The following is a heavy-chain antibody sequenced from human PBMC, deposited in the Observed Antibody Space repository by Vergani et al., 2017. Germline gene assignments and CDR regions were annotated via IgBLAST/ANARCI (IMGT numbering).Heavy chain of an antibody. V-gene: IGHV4-38-2*01. CDR1: GFSIDNGYY. Sequence: QVQLQASGPGLVTPSETLSLTCAVSGFSIDNGYYWDWIRQPPGKGLEWIGSIYRTGRTHFNPSLKSRVTISVDTSNNHFSLRLNSLTAADTAVYYCARRSGIVYDIFSGTQYFFDFWGQGTLVTVSS. CDR3: ARRSGIVYDIFSGTQYFFDF. CDR2: IYRTGRT. J-gene: IGHJ4*02. D-gene: IGHD3-9*01.